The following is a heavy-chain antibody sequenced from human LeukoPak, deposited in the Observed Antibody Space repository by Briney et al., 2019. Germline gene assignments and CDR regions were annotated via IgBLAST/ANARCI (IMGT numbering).Heavy chain of an antibody. J-gene: IGHJ4*02. D-gene: IGHD4-17*01. V-gene: IGHV3-48*04. CDR1: GFTFSSYS. CDR2: ISSSGSNK. Sequence: SGGSLRLSCAASGFTFSSYSMNWVRQAPGKGLEWVSYISSSGSNKYYADSVKGRFTISRDNSKNSLYLQMNSLRAEDTAVYYCARVLSTVTTFDYWGQGTLVTVSS. CDR3: ARVLSTVTTFDY.